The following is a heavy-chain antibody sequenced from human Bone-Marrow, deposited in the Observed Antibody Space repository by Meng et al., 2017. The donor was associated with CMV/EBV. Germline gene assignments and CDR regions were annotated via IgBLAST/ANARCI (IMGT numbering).Heavy chain of an antibody. CDR3: ARGRLTFDY. J-gene: IGHJ4*02. CDR1: EFTFSSYG. Sequence: ESLKISCTASEFTFSSYGMNWVRQAPGKGLEWIGSIYYSGSTNYNPSLKSRVTISVDTSKNQFSLKLSSVTAADTAVYYCARGRLTFDYWGQGTLVTVSS. V-gene: IGHV4-59*01. CDR2: IYYSGST. D-gene: IGHD3-9*01.